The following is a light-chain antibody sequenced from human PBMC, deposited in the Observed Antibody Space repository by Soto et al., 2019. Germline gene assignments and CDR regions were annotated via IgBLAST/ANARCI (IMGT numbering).Light chain of an antibody. CDR3: QQRSNWPPGLT. Sequence: IVLTQSPGTLSLSPGERATLSCRASQSVSSYLAWYQQKPGQAPRLLIYDASNRATGIPARFSGSGSGTDFTLTISSLEPEDFAVYYCQQRSNWPPGLTFGGGTKVEIK. CDR1: QSVSSY. CDR2: DAS. V-gene: IGKV3-11*01. J-gene: IGKJ4*01.